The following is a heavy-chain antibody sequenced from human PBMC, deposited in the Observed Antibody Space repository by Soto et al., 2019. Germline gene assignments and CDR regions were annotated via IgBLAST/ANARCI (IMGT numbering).Heavy chain of an antibody. V-gene: IGHV3-30*18. CDR2: ISYDGSNK. CDR1: GFTFSSYG. D-gene: IGHD6-19*01. Sequence: GGSLRLSCAASGFTFSSYGMHWVRQAPGKGLEWVAVISYDGSNKYYADSVKGRFTISRDNSKNTLYLQMNSLRAEDTAVYYCAKDSGEQWLFFGAGFDYWGQGTLVTVSS. J-gene: IGHJ4*02. CDR3: AKDSGEQWLFFGAGFDY.